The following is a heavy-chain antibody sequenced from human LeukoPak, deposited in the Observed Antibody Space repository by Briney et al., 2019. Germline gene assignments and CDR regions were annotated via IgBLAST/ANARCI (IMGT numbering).Heavy chain of an antibody. D-gene: IGHD4-17*01. Sequence: SQTLSLTCTVSGGSVNNGPYYRSWIRQHPGKGLEWIGYISYTGGTYYNPSLKSRVTISVDTSKNLFSLKLTSVTAADTAVYYCATCRDEFGDYGFTSWGQGTLVTVSS. V-gene: IGHV4-31*03. CDR3: ATCRDEFGDYGFTS. CDR1: GGSVNNGPYY. CDR2: ISYTGGT. J-gene: IGHJ5*02.